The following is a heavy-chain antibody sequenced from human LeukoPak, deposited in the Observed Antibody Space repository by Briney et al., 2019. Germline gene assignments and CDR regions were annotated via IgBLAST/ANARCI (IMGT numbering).Heavy chain of an antibody. CDR2: ISGSGGST. D-gene: IGHD3-22*01. CDR1: GFTFSSFA. CDR3: AKDRGYDSSGPDFDY. V-gene: IGHV3-23*01. Sequence: PGGSLRLSCAASGFTFSSFAMSWVRQAPGKGLEWVSAISGSGGSTYYADSVKGRFTISRDNSKNTLYLQMNSLRAEDTAVYYCAKDRGYDSSGPDFDYWGQGTLVAVSS. J-gene: IGHJ4*02.